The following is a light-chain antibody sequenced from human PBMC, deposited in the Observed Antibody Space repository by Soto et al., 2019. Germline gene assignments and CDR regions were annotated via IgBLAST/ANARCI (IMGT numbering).Light chain of an antibody. CDR1: QSIDSS. Sequence: DCQRTQSRSTLSASIGDGGTISCRASQSIDSSLAWYQQKPGRAPKVIITKTSILEGGVPSRFSGSVSGTEFTLTITNLQPEDFATYYCQQYTDYPLPFGGGTNVDIK. V-gene: IGKV1-5*03. CDR3: QQYTDYPLP. CDR2: KTS. J-gene: IGKJ4*01.